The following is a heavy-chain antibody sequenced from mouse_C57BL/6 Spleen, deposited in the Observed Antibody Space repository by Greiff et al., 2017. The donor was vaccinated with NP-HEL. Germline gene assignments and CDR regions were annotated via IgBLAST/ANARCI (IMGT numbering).Heavy chain of an antibody. CDR1: GFTFSDYG. CDR2: ISSGSSTI. CDR3: ARKDYYGSSPLAY. V-gene: IGHV5-17*01. J-gene: IGHJ3*01. Sequence: EVKLMESGGGLVKPGGSLKLSCAASGFTFSDYGMHWVRQAPEKGLEWVAYISSGSSTIYYADTVKGRFTISRDNAKNTLFLQMTSLRSEDTAMYYCARKDYYGSSPLAYWGQGTLVTVSA. D-gene: IGHD1-1*01.